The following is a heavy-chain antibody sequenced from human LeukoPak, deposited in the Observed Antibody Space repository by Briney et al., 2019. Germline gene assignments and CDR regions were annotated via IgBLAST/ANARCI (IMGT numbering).Heavy chain of an antibody. CDR3: ARARRRLDS. V-gene: IGHV1-8*01. CDR2: MNPNSGDT. Sequence: ASVKVSCKASGYTFTSYDINWVRQATGQGLEWMGWMNPNSGDTVYAQRFQGRLTITRNTSMSTIYMELSSLSSEDTAVYYCARARRRLDSWGQGTLVTVSS. J-gene: IGHJ4*02. CDR1: GYTFTSYD.